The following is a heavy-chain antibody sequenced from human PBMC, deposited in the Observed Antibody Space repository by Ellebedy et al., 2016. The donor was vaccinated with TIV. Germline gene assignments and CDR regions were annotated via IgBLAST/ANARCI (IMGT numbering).Heavy chain of an antibody. CDR3: AKSFPYGDYAGALDY. D-gene: IGHD4-17*01. V-gene: IGHV3-30*18. CDR2: ISYDGSNK. Sequence: GESLKISXAASGFTFSSYGMHWVRQAPGKGLEWVAVISYDGSNKYYADSVKGRFTISRDNSKNTLYLQMNSLRAEDTAVYYCAKSFPYGDYAGALDYWGQGTLVTVSS. J-gene: IGHJ4*02. CDR1: GFTFSSYG.